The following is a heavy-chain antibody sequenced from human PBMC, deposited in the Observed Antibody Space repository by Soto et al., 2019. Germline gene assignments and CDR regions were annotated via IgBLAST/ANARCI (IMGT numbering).Heavy chain of an antibody. CDR3: ARGLRGRMYSSSWDYYYYYGMDV. CDR1: GGSFSGYY. Sequence: SETLSLTCAVYGGSFSGYYWSWIRQPPGKGLEWIGEINHSGSTNYNPSLKSRVTISVDTSKNQFSLKLSSVTAADTAVYYCARGLRGRMYSSSWDYYYYYGMDVWGQGTTVTVSS. J-gene: IGHJ6*02. V-gene: IGHV4-34*01. CDR2: INHSGST. D-gene: IGHD6-13*01.